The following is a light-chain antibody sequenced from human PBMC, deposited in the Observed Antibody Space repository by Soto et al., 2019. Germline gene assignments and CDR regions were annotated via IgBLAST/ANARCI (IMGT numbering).Light chain of an antibody. CDR3: QQYNKWPLT. J-gene: IGKJ4*01. V-gene: IGKV3-15*01. Sequence: EIVMTQSPATLSVSPGETATLSCRARQSFSIDLAWYQQKPGQAPRLLISGVSNRATGIPARFSGSGSGTEFTLTISSLQSEDFAIYYCQQYNKWPLTFGGGTKVEIK. CDR2: GVS. CDR1: QSFSID.